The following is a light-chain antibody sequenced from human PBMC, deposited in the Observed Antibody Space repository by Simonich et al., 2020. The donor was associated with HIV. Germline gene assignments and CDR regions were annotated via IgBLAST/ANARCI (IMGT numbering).Light chain of an antibody. J-gene: IGKJ4*01. V-gene: IGKV1-NL1*01. CDR1: QVISNS. CDR3: QQLNSYPRALT. Sequence: DIQMTQSPSSLSASVGDRVTITSRASQVISNSLAWYQQKPGKAPKLLLYAASRLESGVPSRFSGSGSGTDYTLTISSLQPEDFATYYCQQLNSYPRALTFGGGTKVEIK. CDR2: AAS.